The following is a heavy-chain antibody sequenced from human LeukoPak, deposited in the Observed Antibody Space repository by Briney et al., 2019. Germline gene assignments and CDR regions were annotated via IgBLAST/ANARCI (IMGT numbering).Heavy chain of an antibody. CDR3: AKEVAARNNWFDP. D-gene: IGHD6-6*01. V-gene: IGHV3-30*18. J-gene: IGHJ5*02. Sequence: PGGPLRLSCAASGFTFSSYGMHWLRQAPGKGLEWVAFISYDGSNKYYADSVKGRFTISRDNSKNTLYLQMNSLRAEDTAVYYCAKEVAARNNWFDPWGQGTLVTVSS. CDR2: ISYDGSNK. CDR1: GFTFSSYG.